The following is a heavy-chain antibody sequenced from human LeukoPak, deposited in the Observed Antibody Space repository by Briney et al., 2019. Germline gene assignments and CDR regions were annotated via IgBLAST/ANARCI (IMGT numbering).Heavy chain of an antibody. V-gene: IGHV1-2*02. CDR3: ARGTYYDSSAYSGVRLFDY. D-gene: IGHD3-22*01. CDR2: INLASGRT. Sequence: GASVKVSCKASGYIFTSYGISWVRQAPGQGLEWMGWINLASGRTNYAQNFQDRVTMTSDTSINTAYMELSRLGSDDTALYYCARGTYYDSSAYSGVRLFDYWGQGTLVTVSS. J-gene: IGHJ4*02. CDR1: GYIFTSYG.